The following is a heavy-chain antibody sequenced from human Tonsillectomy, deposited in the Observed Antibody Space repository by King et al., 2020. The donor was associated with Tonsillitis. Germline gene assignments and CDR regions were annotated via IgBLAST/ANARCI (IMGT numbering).Heavy chain of an antibody. CDR1: GGSISNYY. CDR3: ARDSGRYDFWSGSYQQGDAFDV. CDR2: FSSSGST. Sequence: VQLQESGPGLVKPSETLSLTCTVSGGSISNYYWSWIRQPAGKGLEWIGRFSSSGSTHYNPSLKSRVTMSADTSKNQFSLKLTSLTAADTAVYYCARDSGRYDFWSGSYQQGDAFDVWGQGTRVTVSS. V-gene: IGHV4-4*07. D-gene: IGHD3-3*01. J-gene: IGHJ3*01.